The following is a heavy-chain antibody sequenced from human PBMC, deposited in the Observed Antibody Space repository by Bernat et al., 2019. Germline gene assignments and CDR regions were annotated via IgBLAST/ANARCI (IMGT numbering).Heavy chain of an antibody. J-gene: IGHJ2*01. V-gene: IGHV7-4-1*02. CDR2: INTNTGNP. CDR1: GYTFTSYA. CDR3: AKSDFWGGYYDWYFDL. D-gene: IGHD3-3*01. Sequence: QVQLVQSGSELKKPGASVKVSCKASGYTFTSYAMNWVRQAPGQGLEWMGWINTNTGNPTYAQGFTGRFVFSLDTSVSTAYLQISSLKADDTAVYYCAKSDFWGGYYDWYFDLWGRGTLVTVSS.